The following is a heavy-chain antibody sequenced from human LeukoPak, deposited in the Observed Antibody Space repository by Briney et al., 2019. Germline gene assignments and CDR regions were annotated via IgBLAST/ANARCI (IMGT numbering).Heavy chain of an antibody. Sequence: GGSLRLSCGASGFTFSNYWMSWVRQAPGKGLEWVANINQDGSVKYYVDSVKGRFTISRDNAKNSLYLRVNSLRAEDTAIYYCARIGYSSSSMDYWGQGTLVTVSS. V-gene: IGHV3-7*01. CDR1: GFTFSNYW. J-gene: IGHJ4*02. D-gene: IGHD6-6*01. CDR2: INQDGSVK. CDR3: ARIGYSSSSMDY.